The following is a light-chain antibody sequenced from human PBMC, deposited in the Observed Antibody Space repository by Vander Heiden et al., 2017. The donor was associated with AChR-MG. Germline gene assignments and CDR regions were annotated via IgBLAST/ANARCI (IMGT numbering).Light chain of an antibody. Sequence: SYDLTQSPSVSVSPGQTATITCSGERLSKKYTSWYTLRPGQSPLLVIFQDKLRPSGIPGRFSGSNSGNTATLTISGIQSMDDGDYYCQVWDSDTDVFGTGTKVTV. CDR3: QVWDSDTDV. CDR1: RLSKKY. CDR2: QDK. V-gene: IGLV3-1*01. J-gene: IGLJ1*01.